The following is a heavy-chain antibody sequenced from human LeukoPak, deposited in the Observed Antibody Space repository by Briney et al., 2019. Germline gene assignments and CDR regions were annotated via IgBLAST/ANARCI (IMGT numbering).Heavy chain of an antibody. CDR3: AKDRPNYYGSNGHYYKLNGDC. V-gene: IGHV3-23*01. D-gene: IGHD3-22*01. CDR2: ISGSGGST. J-gene: IGHJ4*02. CDR1: GFTFDDYG. Sequence: GGSLRLSCAASGFTFDDYGMSWVRQAPGKGLEWVSAISGSGGSTYYADSVKGRFTISRDNSKNTLYLQMNSLRAEDTAVYYCAKDRPNYYGSNGHYYKLNGDCWGQGTLVTVSS.